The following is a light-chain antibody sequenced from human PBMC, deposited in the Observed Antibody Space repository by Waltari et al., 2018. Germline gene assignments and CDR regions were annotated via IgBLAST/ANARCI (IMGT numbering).Light chain of an antibody. J-gene: IGKJ4*01. CDR2: DAS. CDR3: QQYHSVPLT. Sequence: DIHMTQSPSSLSAPVGDRVTITCQASQDIKQSLNWFHQKPGTAPEVLIFDASNSQTGAPSRFSGGGSGTDFTFTISSLQPEDMGTYYCQQYHSVPLTFGGGTTVEIK. V-gene: IGKV1-33*01. CDR1: QDIKQS.